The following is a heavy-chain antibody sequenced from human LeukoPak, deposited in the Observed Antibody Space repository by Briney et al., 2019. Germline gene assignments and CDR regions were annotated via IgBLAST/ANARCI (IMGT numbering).Heavy chain of an antibody. CDR2: IYTNGST. CDR3: ARNYAVSYFDL. D-gene: IGHD1-7*01. CDR1: AGSISSRPYY. J-gene: IGHJ2*01. Sequence: SETLSLTCTVSAGSISSRPYYWSWIRQPAGKGLEWIGRIYTNGSTNYNPSLKSRVTMSVDTSKNQFSLKLSSVTAADTAVYYCARNYAVSYFDLWGRGTLVTVSS. V-gene: IGHV4-61*02.